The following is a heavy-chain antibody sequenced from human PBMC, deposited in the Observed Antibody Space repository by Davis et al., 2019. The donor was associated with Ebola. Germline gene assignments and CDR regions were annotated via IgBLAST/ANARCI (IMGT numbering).Heavy chain of an antibody. Sequence: SVKVSCKASGGTFSSYTISWVRQAPGQGLEWMGRIIPILGIANYAQKFQGRVTMTRDTSISTAYMELSRLRSDDTAVYYCARSPRDVVVVAATPVGMDVWGKGTTVTVSS. CDR2: IIPILGIA. J-gene: IGHJ6*04. CDR1: GGTFSSYT. CDR3: ARSPRDVVVVAATPVGMDV. D-gene: IGHD2-15*01. V-gene: IGHV1-69*02.